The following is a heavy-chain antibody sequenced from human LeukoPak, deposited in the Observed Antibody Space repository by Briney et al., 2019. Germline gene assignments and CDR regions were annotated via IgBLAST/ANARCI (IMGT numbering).Heavy chain of an antibody. D-gene: IGHD3-22*01. V-gene: IGHV1-3*01. CDR1: GYTFTSYA. CDR2: INAGNGNT. Sequence: ASVKVSCKASGYTFTSYAMHWVRQAPGQRLEWMGWINAGNGNTKYSQKFQGRVTITRDTSASTAYMELSSLRSEDTAVYYCARVANGGYYDSSGPLGYWGQGTLVTVSS. CDR3: ARVANGGYYDSSGPLGY. J-gene: IGHJ4*02.